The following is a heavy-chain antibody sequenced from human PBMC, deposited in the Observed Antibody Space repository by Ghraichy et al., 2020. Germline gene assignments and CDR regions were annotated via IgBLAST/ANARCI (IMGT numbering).Heavy chain of an antibody. CDR3: TRPWTGRDGSNDY. CDR1: GFTFSGSA. D-gene: IGHD5-24*01. Sequence: GGSLRLSCAASGFTFSGSAMHWVRQASGKGLEWVGRIRSKANSYATAYAASVKGRFTISRDDSKNTAYLQMNSLKTEDTAVYYCTRPWTGRDGSNDYWGQGTLVTVSS. CDR2: IRSKANSYAT. V-gene: IGHV3-73*01. J-gene: IGHJ4*02.